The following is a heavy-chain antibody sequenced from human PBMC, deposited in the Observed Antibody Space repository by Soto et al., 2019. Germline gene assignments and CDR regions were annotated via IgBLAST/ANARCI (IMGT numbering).Heavy chain of an antibody. CDR1: GFTFSGSA. V-gene: IGHV3-73*02. Sequence: EVQLVESGGGLVQPGGSLKLACAASGFTFSGSAMHWVRQASGKGLEWVGRIRSKANSYATAYAASVKGRFTISRDDSKKTAYLQMNSLKTEDTAVYYCTSLGFDPWGQGTLVTVSS. CDR2: IRSKANSYAT. J-gene: IGHJ5*02. CDR3: TSLGFDP.